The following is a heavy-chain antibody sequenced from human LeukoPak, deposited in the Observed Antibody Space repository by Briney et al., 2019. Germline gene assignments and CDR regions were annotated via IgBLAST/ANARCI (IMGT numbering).Heavy chain of an antibody. V-gene: IGHV1-18*01. CDR3: ARVSYDYVWGSYRWEYYYYYYMDV. J-gene: IGHJ6*03. CDR2: ISAYNGNT. CDR1: GGTFSSYA. D-gene: IGHD3-16*02. Sequence: GASVKVSCKASGGTFSSYAISWVRQAPGQGLEWMGWISAYNGNTNYAQKLQGRVTMTTDTSTSTAYMELRSLRSDDTAVYYCARVSYDYVWGSYRWEYYYYYYMDVWGKGTTVTVSS.